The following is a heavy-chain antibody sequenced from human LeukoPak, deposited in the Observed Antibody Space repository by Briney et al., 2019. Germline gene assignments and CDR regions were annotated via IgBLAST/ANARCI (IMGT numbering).Heavy chain of an antibody. V-gene: IGHV4-59*08. CDR3: ARHIGGGIEDMDV. J-gene: IGHJ6*03. Sequence: PSETLSLTCTVSGGSIGTYYWSWVRQSPGKGLEWIGYIYVTGNRYNPYLQSRVTISVDTSRDQFFLKMSSVTAADTAVYYCARHIGGGIEDMDVWGKGTKVTVSS. CDR1: GGSIGTYY. CDR2: IYVTGN. D-gene: IGHD3-16*02.